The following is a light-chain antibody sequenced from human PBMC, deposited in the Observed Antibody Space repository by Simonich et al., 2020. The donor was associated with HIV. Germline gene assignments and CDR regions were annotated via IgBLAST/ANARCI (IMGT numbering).Light chain of an antibody. CDR3: QQYGSSPPYT. CDR1: QSVSSY. CDR2: GAS. Sequence: EIVLTQSPATLSLSPGERATLSCRASQSVSSYLAWYQQKPGQAPRLLIYGASTRATGIPARFSGSASGTDFTLTISRLEPEDFAVYYCQQYGSSPPYTFGQGTKLEFK. V-gene: IGKV3-20*01. J-gene: IGKJ2*01.